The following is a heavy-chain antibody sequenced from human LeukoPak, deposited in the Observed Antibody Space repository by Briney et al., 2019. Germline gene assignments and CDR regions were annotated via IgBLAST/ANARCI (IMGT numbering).Heavy chain of an antibody. D-gene: IGHD6-19*01. CDR1: GYTFTSYY. CDR2: INPSGGST. V-gene: IGHV1-46*01. Sequence: ASVKVSCKASGYTFTSYYMHWVRQAPGQGLEWMGIINPSGGSTSYAQKFQGRVTMTRDMSTSTVYMELSSLRSEDTAVYYCARDQLAIAVAPRENYFDYWGQGTLVTVSS. CDR3: ARDQLAIAVAPRENYFDY. J-gene: IGHJ4*02.